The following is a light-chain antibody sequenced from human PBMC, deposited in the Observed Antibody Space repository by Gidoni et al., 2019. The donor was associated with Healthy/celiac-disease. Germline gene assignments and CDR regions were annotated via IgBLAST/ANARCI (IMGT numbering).Light chain of an antibody. CDR1: QSVLDSYNNKNY. CDR3: QQYYSTPFT. CDR2: WAS. V-gene: IGKV4-1*01. J-gene: IGKJ3*01. Sequence: DIVMTQSPDSLAVYLGERATINCKSSQSVLDSYNNKNYLAWYQQKPGQPPKLLIYWASTRESGVPDRVSGGGSGTDFTRTISSLQAEHVAVYYCQQYYSTPFTFGPXTKVDLK.